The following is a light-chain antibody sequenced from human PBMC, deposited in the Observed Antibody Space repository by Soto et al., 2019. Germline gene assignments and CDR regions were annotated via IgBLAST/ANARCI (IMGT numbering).Light chain of an antibody. J-gene: IGKJ1*01. CDR1: QVITND. CDR3: HQYNSYWT. CDR2: KAS. V-gene: IGKV1-5*03. Sequence: DNHMTQSPSSLSASVGDRLTITCRASQVITNDLGWYQQKPGKAPKLLIYKASTVKSGVPSRFSGSGSGTEFTLTISSLQPDDFATYYCHQYNSYWTFGQGTKVDIK.